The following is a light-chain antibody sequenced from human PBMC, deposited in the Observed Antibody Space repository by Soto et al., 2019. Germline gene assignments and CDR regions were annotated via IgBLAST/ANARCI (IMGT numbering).Light chain of an antibody. CDR1: QTITT. CDR2: RVS. J-gene: IGKJ5*01. CDR3: QQRSNWPPEIT. Sequence: EIVLTQSPGTLSLSPGERATLSCRASQTITTLAWYRRKPGQAPRLLIYRVSSRATGIPARFSGSGSGTDFTLTISSLEPEDFAVYYCQQRSNWPPEITFGQGTRLEIK. V-gene: IGKV3-11*01.